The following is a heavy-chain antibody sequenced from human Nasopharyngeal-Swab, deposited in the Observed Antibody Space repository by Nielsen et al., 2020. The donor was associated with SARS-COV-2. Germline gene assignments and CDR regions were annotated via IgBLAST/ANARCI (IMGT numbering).Heavy chain of an antibody. V-gene: IGHV1-24*01. CDR1: GYTLTELS. CDR3: ATGRVTTFFSWFDP. J-gene: IGHJ5*02. D-gene: IGHD4-17*01. CDR2: FDPEDGET. Sequence: ASVKVSCKVSGYTLTELSMHWVRQAPGKGLEWMGGFDPEDGETIYAQKFQGRVTMTEDTSTDTVYMELSSLRSEDTAVYYCATGRVTTFFSWFDPWGQGTLVTVSS.